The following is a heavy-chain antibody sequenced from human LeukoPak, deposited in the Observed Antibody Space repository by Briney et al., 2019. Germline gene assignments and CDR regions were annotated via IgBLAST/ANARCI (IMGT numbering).Heavy chain of an antibody. CDR2: INPSSGGT. CDR3: AREIEYYYGSGAYYFDY. Sequence: ASVKVSCKASGYTFTGYYMHWVRQAPGQGLEWMGWINPSSGGTNYAQKFQGRVTMTRDTSISTAYMELSRLRSDDTAVYYCAREIEYYYGSGAYYFDYWGQGTLVTVSS. CDR1: GYTFTGYY. D-gene: IGHD3-10*01. J-gene: IGHJ4*02. V-gene: IGHV1-2*02.